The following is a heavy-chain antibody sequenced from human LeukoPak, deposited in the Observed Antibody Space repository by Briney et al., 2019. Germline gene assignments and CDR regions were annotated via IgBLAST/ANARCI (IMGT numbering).Heavy chain of an antibody. D-gene: IGHD6-13*01. V-gene: IGHV3-7*01. CDR1: GFTFSSYW. J-gene: IGHJ4*02. Sequence: GGSLRLSCAASGFTFSSYWMSWVRQAPGKGLEWVANIKQDGSEKYYVDSVKGRFTISRDNAKNSLYLQMNSLRAEDTAVYYCAREYSSSWYGWYFDYWGQGTLVTVSS. CDR2: IKQDGSEK. CDR3: AREYSSSWYGWYFDY.